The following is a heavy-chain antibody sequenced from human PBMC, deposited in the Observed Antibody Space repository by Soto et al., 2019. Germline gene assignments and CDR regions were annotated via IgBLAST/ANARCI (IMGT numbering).Heavy chain of an antibody. Sequence: QVQLQESGPGLVKPSQTLSLTCTVSGGSISSGGYYWSWIRQHPGKGLEWLGYIYYSGSTYYNPSLKSRVNISVDTSKNQFSLKLSSVTAADTAVYYCARVTVVGPSLKLLWFVDGSYYFDYWGQGTLVTVSS. CDR1: GGSISSGGYY. V-gene: IGHV4-31*03. J-gene: IGHJ4*02. CDR2: IYYSGST. CDR3: ARVTVVGPSLKLLWFVDGSYYFDY. D-gene: IGHD3-10*01.